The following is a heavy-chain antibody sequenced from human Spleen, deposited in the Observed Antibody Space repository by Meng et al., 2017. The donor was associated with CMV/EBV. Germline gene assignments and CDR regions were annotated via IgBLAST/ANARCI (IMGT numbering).Heavy chain of an antibody. CDR3: ARNLRDYGDLDV. V-gene: IGHV3-21*01. Sequence: GESLKISCAASGFTFSSYSMNWVRQAPGKGLEWVSSISSSSSYIYYADSVKGRFTISRDNAKNSLYLQMNSLRAEDTAVYYCARNLRDYGDLDVWGQGTTVTVSS. CDR1: GFTFSSYS. CDR2: ISSSSSYI. J-gene: IGHJ6*02. D-gene: IGHD4-17*01.